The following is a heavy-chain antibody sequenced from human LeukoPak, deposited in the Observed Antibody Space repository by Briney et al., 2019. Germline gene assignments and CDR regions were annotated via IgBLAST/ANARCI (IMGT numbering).Heavy chain of an antibody. D-gene: IGHD3-10*01. V-gene: IGHV1-24*01. CDR2: FDPEDGET. CDR3: ATGYPITMVRGRPPAENYYYYGMDV. J-gene: IGHJ6*02. CDR1: GYTLTELS. Sequence: ASEKVSCKVSGYTLTELSMHWVRQAPGKGLEWMGGFDPEDGETIYAQKFQGRVTMTEDTSTDTAYMELSSLRSEDTAVYYCATGYPITMVRGRPPAENYYYYGMDVWGQGTTVTVSS.